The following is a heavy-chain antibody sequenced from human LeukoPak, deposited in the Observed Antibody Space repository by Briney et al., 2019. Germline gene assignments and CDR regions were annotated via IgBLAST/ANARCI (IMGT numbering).Heavy chain of an antibody. J-gene: IGHJ4*02. Sequence: SETLSLTCAVYGGSFSGYYWSWIRQPPGKGLEWIGEINHSGSTNYNPSLKSRVTISVDTSKNQFSLKPSSVTAADTAVYYCARISWYVGDYWGQGTLVTVSS. CDR1: GGSFSGYY. CDR2: INHSGST. CDR3: ARISWYVGDY. D-gene: IGHD6-13*01. V-gene: IGHV4-34*01.